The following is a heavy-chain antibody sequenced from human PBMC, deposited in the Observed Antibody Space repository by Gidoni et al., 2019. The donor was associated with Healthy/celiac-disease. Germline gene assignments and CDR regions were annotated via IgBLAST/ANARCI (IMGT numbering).Heavy chain of an antibody. J-gene: IGHJ4*02. Sequence: QVQLQESGPGLVKPSGTLSLTCAVSGGSISSSNWWSWVRQPPGKGLEWIGEIYHSGSTNYNPSLKSRVTISVDKSKNQFSLKLSSVTAADTAVYYCAGSTRDSSSWKAVDYWGQGTLVTVSS. CDR3: AGSTRDSSSWKAVDY. CDR1: GGSISSSNW. V-gene: IGHV4-4*02. CDR2: IYHSGST. D-gene: IGHD6-13*01.